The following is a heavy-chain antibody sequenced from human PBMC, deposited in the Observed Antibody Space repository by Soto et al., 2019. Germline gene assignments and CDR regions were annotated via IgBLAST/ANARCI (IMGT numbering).Heavy chain of an antibody. D-gene: IGHD6-19*01. CDR1: GFTFSDYA. CDR2: ISCSGGST. Sequence: GSLRLSCAASGFTFSDYAMSWVRQGPGKGLVWVSTISCSGGSTYYADSVKGRFTISRHNSKNTLYLQMNSLRAEDTAVYYCARENQWLVTWGQGTLVTVSS. J-gene: IGHJ5*02. V-gene: IGHV3-23*01. CDR3: ARENQWLVT.